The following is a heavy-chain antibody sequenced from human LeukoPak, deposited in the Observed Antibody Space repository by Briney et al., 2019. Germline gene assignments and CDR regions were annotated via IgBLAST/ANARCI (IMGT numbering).Heavy chain of an antibody. CDR1: GGTFSSYA. Sequence: SVKVSCKXSGGTFSSYAISWVRQAPRQGLEWMGRIIPIFGTANYSQKFQGRVTITTDESTSTAYMELSSLRSEDTAVYYCARDPLSDPPGDYWGQGTLVTVSS. V-gene: IGHV1-69*05. J-gene: IGHJ4*02. CDR2: IIPIFGTA. CDR3: ARDPLSDPPGDY.